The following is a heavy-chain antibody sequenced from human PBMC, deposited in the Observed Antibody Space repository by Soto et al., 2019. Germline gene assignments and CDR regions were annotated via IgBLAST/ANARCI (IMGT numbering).Heavy chain of an antibody. V-gene: IGHV4-4*02. CDR2: IYHTGTT. D-gene: IGHD6-19*01. Sequence: QVQLPESGPGLVKPSGTLSLTCAVSGGSISDNWWRWVRQPPGKGLEWIGEIYHTGTTHYHPSLWSRVTISIDQSKNPFSLKLSSVPAADTAVYSCARQIAVPRTRGFDFWGQGTLVTVSS. CDR1: GGSISDNW. J-gene: IGHJ4*02. CDR3: ARQIAVPRTRGFDF.